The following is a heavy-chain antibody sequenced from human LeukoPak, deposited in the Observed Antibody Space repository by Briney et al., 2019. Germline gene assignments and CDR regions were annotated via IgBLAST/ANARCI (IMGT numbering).Heavy chain of an antibody. J-gene: IGHJ6*04. CDR3: ASGSGWYHYYYYGMDV. D-gene: IGHD6-19*01. CDR1: GFTFSSYE. CDR2: ISSSGSTI. Sequence: GGSLRLSCAASGFTFSSYEMNWVRQAPGKGLEWVSYISSSGSTIYYADSVKGRFTISRDNAKNSLYLQMNSLRAEDTAVYYCASGSGWYHYYYYGMDVWGKGTTVTVSS. V-gene: IGHV3-48*03.